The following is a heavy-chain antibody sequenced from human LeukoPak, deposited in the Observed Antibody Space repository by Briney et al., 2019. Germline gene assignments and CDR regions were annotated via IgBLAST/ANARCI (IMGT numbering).Heavy chain of an antibody. CDR3: ARGGMANAPREHYYYGLDV. D-gene: IGHD5-24*01. V-gene: IGHV3-74*01. J-gene: IGHJ6*02. CDR1: GFTFSSYW. Sequence: PGGSLRLSCAASGFTFSSYWMHWVRQAPGKGLVWVSRIYIAGSSTIYADSVKGRFTISRDNAKNTLYLQMNSLRAEDTAVYYCARGGMANAPREHYYYGLDVWGQGTTVTVSS. CDR2: IYIAGSST.